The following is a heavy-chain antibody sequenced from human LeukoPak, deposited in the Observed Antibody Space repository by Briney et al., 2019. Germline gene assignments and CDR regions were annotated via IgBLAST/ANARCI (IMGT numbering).Heavy chain of an antibody. CDR2: INPNSGDT. J-gene: IGHJ4*02. Sequence: GASVKVSCKTSRYTFTDYYMHWVRQAPGQGLEWMGRINPNSGDTNYAQKFLGRVTMTRDTSISTAYMELSSLTSDDTAVYYCASISEVWSGYYTVHHDYWGQGTLVTVSS. V-gene: IGHV1-2*02. CDR1: RYTFTDYY. D-gene: IGHD3-3*01. CDR3: ASISEVWSGYYTVHHDY.